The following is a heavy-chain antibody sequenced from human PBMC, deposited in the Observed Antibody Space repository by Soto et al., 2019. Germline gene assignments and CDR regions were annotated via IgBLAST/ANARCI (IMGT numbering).Heavy chain of an antibody. CDR1: GGSISSGDYY. D-gene: IGHD6-13*01. Sequence: SETLSLTCTVSGGSISSGDYYWSWIRQPPGKGLEWIGYIYYSGSTYYNPSLKSRVTISVDTSKNQFPLKLSSVTAADTAVYYCARLQLGDYFDYWGQGTLVTVSS. CDR3: ARLQLGDYFDY. CDR2: IYYSGST. J-gene: IGHJ4*02. V-gene: IGHV4-30-4*01.